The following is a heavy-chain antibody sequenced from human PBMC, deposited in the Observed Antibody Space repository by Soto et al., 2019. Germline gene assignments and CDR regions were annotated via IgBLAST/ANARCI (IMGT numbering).Heavy chain of an antibody. Sequence: EVQLVESGGGLVQPGGSLRLSCAASGFTFSSYSMNWVRKATGKGLEWVSYISSSSSTIYYADSVKGRFTISRDNAKNSLYLQMNSLRAEDTAVYSCARDGNMFRGVMWSWGQGFLVTVS. CDR1: GFTFSSYS. D-gene: IGHD3-10*01. CDR3: ARDGNMFRGVMWS. CDR2: ISSSSSTI. V-gene: IGHV3-48*01. J-gene: IGHJ5*02.